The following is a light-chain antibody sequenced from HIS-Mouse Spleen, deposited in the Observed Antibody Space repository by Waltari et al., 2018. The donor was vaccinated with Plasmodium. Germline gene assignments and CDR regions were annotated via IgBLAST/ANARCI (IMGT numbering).Light chain of an antibody. Sequence: EIVMTQSPATLSVSPGERATLSCRASQRVSSNLAWYQQNPGQAPRLLICGAATRATGIPARFSGSGSGTEFTLTISSMQSEDFAVYYCQQYNNWPRGTFGQGTKVEIK. V-gene: IGKV3-15*01. J-gene: IGKJ1*01. CDR1: QRVSSN. CDR3: QQYNNWPRGT. CDR2: GAA.